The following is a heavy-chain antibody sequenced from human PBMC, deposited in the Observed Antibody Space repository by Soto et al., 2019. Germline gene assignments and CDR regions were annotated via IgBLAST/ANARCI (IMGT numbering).Heavy chain of an antibody. D-gene: IGHD1-26*01. J-gene: IGHJ4*02. CDR2: IYPGDSDT. CDR3: ARPLEYSGSYLGY. Sequence: LKISCKGSGYSFTSYWIGWVRQMPGEGLEWMGIIYPGDSDTRYSPSFQGQVTISADKPISTAYLQWSSLKASDTAMYYCARPLEYSGSYLGYWGQGTSVTVSS. CDR1: GYSFTSYW. V-gene: IGHV5-51*04.